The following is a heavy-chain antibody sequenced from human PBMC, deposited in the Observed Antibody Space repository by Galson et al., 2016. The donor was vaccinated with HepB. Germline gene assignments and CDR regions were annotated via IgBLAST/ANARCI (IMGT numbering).Heavy chain of an antibody. CDR3: ASLFSYCSTTTCTLNFDY. CDR2: IYYSGST. V-gene: IGHV4-39*01. D-gene: IGHD2-2*01. Sequence: KGLEWIGSIYYSGSTSFNPSLKSRVSMSVDTSKNQFSLRLSSVTAADTSVYYCASLFSYCSTTTCTLNFDYWGQGTLVTVSS. J-gene: IGHJ4*02.